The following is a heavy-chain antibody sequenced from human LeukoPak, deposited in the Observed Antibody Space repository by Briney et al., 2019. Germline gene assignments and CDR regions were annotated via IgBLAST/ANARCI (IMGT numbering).Heavy chain of an antibody. CDR2: IIPIFGTA. J-gene: IGHJ4*02. CDR3: ARVRIYGSGSYYSLFDY. D-gene: IGHD3-10*01. CDR1: GGTFSSYA. Sequence: SVKVSCKASGGTFSSYAISWVRQAPGQGLEWMGGIIPIFGTANYAQKFQGRVTITADESTSTAYMELSSLRSEDTAVYYCARVRIYGSGSYYSLFDYWGQGTLVTVSS. V-gene: IGHV1-69*13.